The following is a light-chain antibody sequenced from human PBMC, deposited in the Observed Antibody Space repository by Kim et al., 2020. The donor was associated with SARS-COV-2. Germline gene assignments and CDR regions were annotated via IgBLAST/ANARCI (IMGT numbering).Light chain of an antibody. V-gene: IGKV1-5*03. CDR1: QCINTY. CDR2: LAS. J-gene: IGKJ2*01. CDR3: QHYVRFPYT. Sequence: SESVGDRGTITCRASQCINTYLAWYQQRQGKDPKLLSYLASTLESGVAPRFSGSGFGTEFTLTINSLQPDDFATYYCQHYVRFPYTFGQGTKLEI.